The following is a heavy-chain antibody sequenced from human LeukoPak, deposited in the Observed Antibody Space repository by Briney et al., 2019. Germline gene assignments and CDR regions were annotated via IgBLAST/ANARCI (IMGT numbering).Heavy chain of an antibody. V-gene: IGHV5-51*01. CDR2: LYPYDSDT. Sequence: GESLKISCEASGYGFTDYWIGWVRPMPGKGLDWMGILYPYDSDTRYSPSFQAQVTMSADKSISTAYLQWSSLEASDSAMYYCTREAGRYCSGGTCYFHSSFDYWGQGTLVTVSS. D-gene: IGHD2-15*01. CDR1: GYGFTDYW. J-gene: IGHJ4*02. CDR3: TREAGRYCSGGTCYFHSSFDY.